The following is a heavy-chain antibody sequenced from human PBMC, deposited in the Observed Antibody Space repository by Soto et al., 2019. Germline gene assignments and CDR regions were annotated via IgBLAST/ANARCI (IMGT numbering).Heavy chain of an antibody. CDR1: GGTFTNFT. V-gene: IGHV1-69*13. Sequence: ASVKVSCKASGGTFTNFTIHWVRQAPGQGLEWMGGIIPIFSTTNYAQKFQGRVTITADESTRTAYMELSSLKSEDTAVYYCASSITMIVVAYGMDVWGQGATVTVS. J-gene: IGHJ6*02. CDR3: ASSITMIVVAYGMDV. D-gene: IGHD3-22*01. CDR2: IIPIFSTT.